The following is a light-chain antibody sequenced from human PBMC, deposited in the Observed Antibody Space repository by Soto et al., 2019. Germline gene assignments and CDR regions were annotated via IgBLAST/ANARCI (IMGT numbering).Light chain of an antibody. CDR2: DVS. V-gene: IGLV2-14*02. Sequence: QSALTQPASVSGSPGQSITISCTGTSRDIGTSNLVSWYQQHPGKAPKLMIYDVSNRPSGVSNRFSGSKSGNTASLTISGLQAEDEADYYCSSYTSNSPYVFGTGTKVTVL. CDR3: SSYTSNSPYV. CDR1: SRDIGTSNL. J-gene: IGLJ1*01.